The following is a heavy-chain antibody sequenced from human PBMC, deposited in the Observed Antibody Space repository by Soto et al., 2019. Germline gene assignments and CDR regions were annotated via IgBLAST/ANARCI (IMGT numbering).Heavy chain of an antibody. CDR1: GDSISYYY. CDR3: ARERREEIHDGYDIDY. CDR2: IYTSGST. V-gene: IGHV4-4*07. J-gene: IGHJ4*02. Sequence: PSETLSLTCTVSGDSISYYYWSWIRQPAGKGLEWIGRIYTSGSTDYNPSLKSRVTISIDTSKNQFSLKVTSMTAADTAVYYCARERREEIHDGYDIDYWGQGTLVTVSS. D-gene: IGHD5-12*01.